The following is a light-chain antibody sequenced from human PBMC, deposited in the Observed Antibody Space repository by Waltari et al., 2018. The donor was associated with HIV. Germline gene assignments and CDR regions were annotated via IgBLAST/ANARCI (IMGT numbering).Light chain of an antibody. CDR3: ATWDDSLNGPL. V-gene: IGLV1-44*01. Sequence: QSVLTQPPSASGTPGQRVTISCSGISSNIVSNDVIWYQQFPGTAPKVLMSANNQRPSGVPDRFSASKSGTSASLAISGLHSEDEADYYCATWDDSLNGPLFGGGTKLTVL. CDR1: SSNIVSND. CDR2: ANN. J-gene: IGLJ2*01.